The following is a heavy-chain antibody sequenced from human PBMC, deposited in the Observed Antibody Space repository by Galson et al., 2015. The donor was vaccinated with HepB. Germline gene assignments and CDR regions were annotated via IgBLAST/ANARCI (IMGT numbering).Heavy chain of an antibody. Sequence: LRLSCAASGFTFDDYTMHWVRQAPGKGLEWVSLISWDGGSTYYADSVKGRFTISRDNSKNSLYLQMNSLRTEDTALYYCAKDAKAYQLLLSLDPWGQGTLVTVSS. V-gene: IGHV3-43*01. CDR1: GFTFDDYT. D-gene: IGHD2-2*01. J-gene: IGHJ5*02. CDR2: ISWDGGST. CDR3: AKDAKAYQLLLSLDP.